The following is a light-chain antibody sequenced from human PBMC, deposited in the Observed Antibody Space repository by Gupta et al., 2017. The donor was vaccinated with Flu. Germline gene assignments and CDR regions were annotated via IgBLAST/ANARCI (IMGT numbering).Light chain of an antibody. Sequence: IVLTQSPGTLSLSPGERATLSCRASQSVSNSYLAWYQQKPGQAPRLLIYGASSRATGIPDTFSGSGSGTDFTLTISRLEPEDFAVYYCQQYGSSPYTFGQGTKLEIK. CDR1: QSVSNSY. CDR2: GAS. V-gene: IGKV3-20*01. CDR3: QQYGSSPYT. J-gene: IGKJ2*01.